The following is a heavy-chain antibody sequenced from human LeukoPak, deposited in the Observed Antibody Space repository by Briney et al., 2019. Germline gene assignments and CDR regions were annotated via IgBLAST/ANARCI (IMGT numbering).Heavy chain of an antibody. J-gene: IGHJ6*02. D-gene: IGHD4-23*01. CDR3: ARKDGGRDGMDV. CDR2: LNPNTLVT. Sequence: ASVKVSRRASGYTFTDYYMHWVRQAPGQGLEWMGWLNPNTLVTKYAQHFQGRVSMTWDTSISTGYMDLHSLTSDDTAVYYCARKDGGRDGMDVWGQGTTVTVSS. V-gene: IGHV1-2*02. CDR1: GYTFTDYY.